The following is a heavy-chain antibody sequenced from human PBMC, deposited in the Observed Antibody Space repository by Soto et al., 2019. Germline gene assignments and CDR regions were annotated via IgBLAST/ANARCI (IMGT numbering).Heavy chain of an antibody. V-gene: IGHV3-30-3*01. CDR2: ISYDGSNK. CDR3: AREGGPLFEWLAYYFDY. CDR1: GFTFSSYA. Sequence: GGSLRLSCAASGFTFSSYAMHWVRQAPGKGLEWVAVISYDGSNKYYADSVKGRFTISRDNSKNTLYLRMNSLRAEDTALYFCAREGGPLFEWLAYYFDYWGQGTLVTVSS. J-gene: IGHJ4*02. D-gene: IGHD6-19*01.